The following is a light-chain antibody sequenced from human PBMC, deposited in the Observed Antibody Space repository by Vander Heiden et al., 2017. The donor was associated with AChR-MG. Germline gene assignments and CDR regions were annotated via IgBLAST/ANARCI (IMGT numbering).Light chain of an antibody. J-gene: IGLJ2*01. CDR1: SSDVGGYNY. CDR3: SSYAGSNNFVV. V-gene: IGLV2-8*01. CDR2: EVS. Sequence: QSALTPPPSASGSPGQSVTISCTGTSSDVGGYNYVSWYQQHPGKAPELMIYEVSKRPSGVPDRFSGSKSGNTASLTVSGLQAEDEADYYCSSYAGSNNFVVFGGGTKLTVL.